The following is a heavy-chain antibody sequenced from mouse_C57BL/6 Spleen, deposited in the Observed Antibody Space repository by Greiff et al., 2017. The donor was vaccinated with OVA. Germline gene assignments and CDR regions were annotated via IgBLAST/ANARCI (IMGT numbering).Heavy chain of an antibody. Sequence: EVQVVESGGGLVKPGGSLKLSCAASGFTFSSYSMSWVRQTPEKRLEWVATISGGGGNTYYPDSVKGRFTISRDNAKNTLYLQMSSLRSEDTALYYCSRHPLGRGYFDYWGQGTTLTVAS. V-gene: IGHV5-9*01. D-gene: IGHD4-1*01. CDR2: ISGGGGNT. CDR1: GFTFSSYS. CDR3: SRHPLGRGYFDY. J-gene: IGHJ2*01.